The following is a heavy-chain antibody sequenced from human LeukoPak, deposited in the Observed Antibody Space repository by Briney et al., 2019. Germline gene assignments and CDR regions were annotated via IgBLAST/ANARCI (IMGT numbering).Heavy chain of an antibody. CDR2: IIPIFGTA. D-gene: IGHD2-2*02. CDR1: GGTFSSYA. CDR3: ARVSVIEYCSSTSCHIERGWFDP. Sequence: SVKVSCKASGGTFSSYAISWVRPAPGQGLEWMGGIIPIFGTANYAQKFQGRVTITADESTSTAYMELSSLRSEDTAVYYCARVSVIEYCSSTSCHIERGWFDPWGQGTLVTVSS. V-gene: IGHV1-69*01. J-gene: IGHJ5*02.